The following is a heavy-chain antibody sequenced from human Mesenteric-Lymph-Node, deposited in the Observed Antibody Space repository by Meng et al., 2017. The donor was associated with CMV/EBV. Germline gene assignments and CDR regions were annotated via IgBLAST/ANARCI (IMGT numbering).Heavy chain of an antibody. CDR3: AREERKNYYYGMDV. Sequence: SETLSLTCTVSGGSVNSGSYCWSWIRQPPGKGLEWIAYIYYNNNTSYNPSLKSRVSISIDTSKNQFSLKLSSVTAADTAVYYCAREERKNYYYGMDVWGQGTTVTVSS. CDR2: IYYNNNT. D-gene: IGHD5-24*01. V-gene: IGHV4-61*01. CDR1: GGSVNSGSYC. J-gene: IGHJ6*02.